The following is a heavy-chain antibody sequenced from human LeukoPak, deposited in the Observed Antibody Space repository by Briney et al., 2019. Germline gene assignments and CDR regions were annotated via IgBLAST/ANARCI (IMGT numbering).Heavy chain of an antibody. J-gene: IGHJ5*02. CDR2: ISAYNGNT. CDR3: AGGGSTSCYGICLYNWFDP. D-gene: IGHD2-2*01. V-gene: IGHV1-18*01. CDR1: GYTFTSYG. Sequence: ASVKVSCKASGYTFTSYGISWVRQAPGQGLEWMGWISAYNGNTNYAQRLQGRVTMTTDTSISTAYMELSSLRSDDTAVYYCAGGGSTSCYGICLYNWFDPWGQGTLVTVSS.